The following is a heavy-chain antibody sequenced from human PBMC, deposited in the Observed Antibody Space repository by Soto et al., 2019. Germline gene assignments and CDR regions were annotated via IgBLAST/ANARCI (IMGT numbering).Heavy chain of an antibody. J-gene: IGHJ6*02. CDR3: ARRGQYDYVWGSYRSIYYYGMDV. V-gene: IGHV4-34*01. D-gene: IGHD3-16*02. CDR1: GGSFSGYY. Sequence: PSETLSLTCAVYGGSFSGYYWSWIRQPPGKGLEWIGEINHSGSTNYNPSLKSRVTISVDTSKNQFSLKLSSVTAADTAVYYCARRGQYDYVWGSYRSIYYYGMDVWGQGTTVTVS. CDR2: INHSGST.